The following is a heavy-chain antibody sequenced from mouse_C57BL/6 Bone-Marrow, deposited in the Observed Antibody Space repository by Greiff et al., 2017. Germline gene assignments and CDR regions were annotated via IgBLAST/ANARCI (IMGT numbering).Heavy chain of an antibody. Sequence: EVMLVESGGGLVQPGGSLKLSCAASGFTFSDYYMYWVRQTPEKWLEWVAYISNGGGSTYYPDTVKGRVTITRDNAKNTLYLQMSRLKSEDTAMDYCASRGGLRQGYYYAMDYWGQGTSVTVSS. CDR1: GFTFSDYY. J-gene: IGHJ4*01. D-gene: IGHD2-4*01. CDR3: ASRGGLRQGYYYAMDY. CDR2: ISNGGGST. V-gene: IGHV5-12*01.